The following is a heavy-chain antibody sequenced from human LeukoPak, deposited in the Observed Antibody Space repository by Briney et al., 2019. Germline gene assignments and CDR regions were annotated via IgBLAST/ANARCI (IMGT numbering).Heavy chain of an antibody. D-gene: IGHD6-13*01. CDR2: INSNRCAT. CDR3: ARGFGTSWYDY. J-gene: IGHJ4*02. V-gene: IGHV1-2*02. CDR1: GYTFTANY. Sequence: GSVTVSCKTSGYTFTANYMHWVRQAPGQGLEWVGWINSNRCATHNVQKSQGRVTMTRHTSLRTAYMDLSRLTPDDTAVCYCARGFGTSWYDYWGQGTLVT.